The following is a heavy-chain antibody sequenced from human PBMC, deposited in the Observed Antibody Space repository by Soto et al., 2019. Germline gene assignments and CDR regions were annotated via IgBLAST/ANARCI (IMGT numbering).Heavy chain of an antibody. D-gene: IGHD3-10*01. V-gene: IGHV4-31*03. Sequence: KTSETLSLTCTVSGGSISSGGYYWSWIRQHPGKGLEWIGYIYYSGSTYYNPSLKSRVTISVDTSKNQFSLKLSSVTAADTAVYYCASYGSGHYYYYGMDVWGQGTTVTVSS. CDR3: ASYGSGHYYYYGMDV. J-gene: IGHJ6*02. CDR2: IYYSGST. CDR1: GGSISSGGYY.